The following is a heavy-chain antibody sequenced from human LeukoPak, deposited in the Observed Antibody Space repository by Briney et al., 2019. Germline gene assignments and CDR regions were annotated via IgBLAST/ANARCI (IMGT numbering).Heavy chain of an antibody. D-gene: IGHD3-22*01. CDR1: GFTFSSYS. CDR2: ISSASAPI. J-gene: IGHJ4*02. CDR3: ARSRSGYFFDY. V-gene: IGHV3-48*01. Sequence: PGGSLRLSCAASGFTFSSYSMNWVRQAPGEGLEWVSYISSASAPIYYADSVRGRFTISRDNAKNSLYLQMNSLRAEDTAVYYCARSRSGYFFDYWAQGTLVTVSS.